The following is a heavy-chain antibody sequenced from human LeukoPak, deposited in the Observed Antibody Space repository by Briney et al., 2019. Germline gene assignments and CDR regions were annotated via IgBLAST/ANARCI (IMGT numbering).Heavy chain of an antibody. Sequence: GGSLRLSCAASGFTFSDYYMSWIRQAPGKGLDWVSYISSSGSTIYYADSVKGRFTISRDNAKNSLYLQMNSLRAEDTAVYYCARDQATTVTNFDYWGQGTLVTVSS. J-gene: IGHJ4*02. CDR2: ISSSGSTI. CDR1: GFTFSDYY. D-gene: IGHD4-17*01. V-gene: IGHV3-11*04. CDR3: ARDQATTVTNFDY.